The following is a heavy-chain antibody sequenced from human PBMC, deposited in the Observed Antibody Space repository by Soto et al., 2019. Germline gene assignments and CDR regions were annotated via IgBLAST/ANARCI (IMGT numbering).Heavy chain of an antibody. J-gene: IGHJ3*02. CDR2: ISGSGGST. D-gene: IGHD2-15*01. V-gene: IGHV3-23*01. Sequence: VGSLRLSCAASGFTFSSYAMSWVRQAPGKGLEWVSAISGSGGSTYYADSVKGRFTISRDNSKNTLYLQMNSLRAEDTAVYYCAKDYRSWVVAEAFDIWGQGTMVTVSS. CDR1: GFTFSSYA. CDR3: AKDYRSWVVAEAFDI.